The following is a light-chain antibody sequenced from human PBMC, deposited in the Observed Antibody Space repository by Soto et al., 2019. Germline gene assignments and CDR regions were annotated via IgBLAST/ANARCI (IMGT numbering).Light chain of an antibody. CDR2: GVY. J-gene: IGKJ1*01. Sequence: EMVFTHSTDTLSCSGGERAALSCRASQSLRTNSLAWYQQKPGQAPRLLISGVYSRAAGIPDRFSGSGSGTDFTLTISRLEPEDFAVYYCQQYDTSPRTFGQGTKVDIK. V-gene: IGKV3-20*01. CDR3: QQYDTSPRT. CDR1: QSLRTNS.